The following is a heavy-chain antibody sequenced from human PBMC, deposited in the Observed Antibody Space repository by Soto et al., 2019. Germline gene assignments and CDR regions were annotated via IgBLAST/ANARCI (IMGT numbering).Heavy chain of an antibody. V-gene: IGHV1-3*01. D-gene: IGHD2-15*01. J-gene: IGHJ5*02. CDR2: INAGNGNT. CDR1: GYTFTSYA. CDR3: ARDEGGRGVVGWGWFDP. Sequence: QVQLVQSGAEVKKPGASVKVSCKASGYTFTSYAMHWVRQAPGQRLEWMGWINAGNGNTKYSQKFQGRVTITRDTSASTAYMELSSLRSEDTAVYYCARDEGGRGVVGWGWFDPWGQGTLVTVSS.